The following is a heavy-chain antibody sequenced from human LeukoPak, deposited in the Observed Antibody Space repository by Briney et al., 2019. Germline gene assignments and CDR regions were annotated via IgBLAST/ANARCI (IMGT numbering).Heavy chain of an antibody. CDR2: IYYSGST. J-gene: IGHJ4*02. V-gene: IGHV4-59*01. Sequence: SKTLCLTCTVSGGSISSYYWSWIRQPPGKGLEWIGYIYYSGSTNYNPSLKSRVTISVDTSKNQFSLKLSSVTAADTAVYYCAREWDSQGVDYWGQGTLVTVSS. CDR3: AREWDSQGVDY. CDR1: GGSISSYY. D-gene: IGHD1-26*01.